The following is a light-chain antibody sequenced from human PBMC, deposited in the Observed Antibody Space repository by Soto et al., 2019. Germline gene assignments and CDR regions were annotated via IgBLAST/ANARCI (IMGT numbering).Light chain of an antibody. Sequence: ELVLTQSPATLSVSPGERATLSCRASQGVGSTLAWYQQAPGQAPRLLIYDVSTRATGIPARFSGDGSGTEFTLTISSLQSDDIAVYYCQRYKTWPLSFGGGTKVDIK. J-gene: IGKJ4*01. CDR3: QRYKTWPLS. CDR1: QGVGST. CDR2: DVS. V-gene: IGKV3-15*01.